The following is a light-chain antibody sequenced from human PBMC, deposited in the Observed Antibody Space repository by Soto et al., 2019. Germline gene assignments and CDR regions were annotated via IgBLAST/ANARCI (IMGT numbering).Light chain of an antibody. J-gene: IGKJ1*01. CDR1: QNINNW. Sequence: DIQMTQSPSTLSASIGDRVTITCRASQNINNWLAWYQQKPGKAPKFLIYDASTLESGVPSRFSGSGFGTEFSLTFSSLQPDDFGSYYCQHMRTVGQGTKVDSK. V-gene: IGKV1-5*01. CDR2: DAS. CDR3: QHMRT.